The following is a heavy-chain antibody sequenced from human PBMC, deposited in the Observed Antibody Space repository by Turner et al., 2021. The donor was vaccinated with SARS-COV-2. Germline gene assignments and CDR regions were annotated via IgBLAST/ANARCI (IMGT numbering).Heavy chain of an antibody. CDR3: ARQSEWELLGVLDAFYI. D-gene: IGHD1-26*01. Sequence: QLQLQESGPGLVKPSETLSLTCTVSGGSISSSTYYWGWIRQPPGKGLEWIGSIYYSGSTYYNASLKSRVTISGDTSKNQFSLKLSSVTAADTAVYYCARQSEWELLGVLDAFYIWGQGTMVTVSS. J-gene: IGHJ3*02. CDR2: IYYSGST. V-gene: IGHV4-39*01. CDR1: GGSISSSTYY.